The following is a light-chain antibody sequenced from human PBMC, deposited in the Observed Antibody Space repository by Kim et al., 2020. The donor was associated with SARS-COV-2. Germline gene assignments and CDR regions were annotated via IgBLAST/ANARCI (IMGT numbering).Light chain of an antibody. CDR3: QQYNNWPPIT. CDR1: KRGSSN. V-gene: IGKV3-15*01. J-gene: IGKJ5*01. Sequence: IVRKEAGERGEGAAGERGTHSGRARKRGSSNLAGYQQKPGQAPRLLIYGASTRATGIPARFSGSGSGTEFTLTISSLQSEDFAVYYCQQYNNWPPITFGQGTRLEIK. CDR2: GAS.